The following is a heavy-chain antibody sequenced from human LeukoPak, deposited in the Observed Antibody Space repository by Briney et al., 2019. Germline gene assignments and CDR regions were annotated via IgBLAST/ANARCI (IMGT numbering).Heavy chain of an antibody. CDR2: TNGATGNT. Sequence: ASVKVSCTASGYSFTNYALHWVRQAPGQRLEWMGWTNGATGNTRFSQDFQGRLTITIDTSASTSYMELSSLRSEDTAVYYCARSPGGNARTWLDYWGQRALVTVSS. CDR3: ARSPGGNARTWLDY. D-gene: IGHD4-23*01. J-gene: IGHJ4*02. V-gene: IGHV1-3*02. CDR1: GYSFTNYA.